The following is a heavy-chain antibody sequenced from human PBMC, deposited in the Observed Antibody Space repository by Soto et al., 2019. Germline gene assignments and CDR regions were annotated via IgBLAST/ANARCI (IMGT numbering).Heavy chain of an antibody. V-gene: IGHV1-2*02. CDR1: GYTFTGYY. CDR3: ASGYCSGGRCYSPRANKWFDP. CDR2: INPNSGGT. J-gene: IGHJ5*02. D-gene: IGHD2-15*01. Sequence: SVKVSCKASGYTFTGYYMHWVRQAPGQGLEWMGWINPNSGGTNYAQKFQGRVTMTRDTSISTAYMELSRLRSDDTAVYYCASGYCSGGRCYSPRANKWFDPWGQGTLVTLSS.